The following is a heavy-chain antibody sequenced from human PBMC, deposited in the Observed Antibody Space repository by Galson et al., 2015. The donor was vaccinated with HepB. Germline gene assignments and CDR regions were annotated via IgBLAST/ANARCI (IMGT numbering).Heavy chain of an antibody. CDR3: ARLEGSGSYYVGAGYFDY. D-gene: IGHD3-10*01. CDR2: GST. Sequence: GSTYYNPSLKTLKRRVSISVDTSKNQFSLKLSSVTAADTAVYYCARLEGSGSYYVGAGYFDYWGQGTQVTVSP. J-gene: IGHJ4*03. V-gene: IGHV4-39*01.